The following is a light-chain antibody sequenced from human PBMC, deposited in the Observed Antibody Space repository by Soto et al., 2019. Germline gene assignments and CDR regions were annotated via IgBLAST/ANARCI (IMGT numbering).Light chain of an antibody. CDR3: QQRKKWPPIT. CDR2: DAS. CDR1: QSVDNF. V-gene: IGKV3-11*01. J-gene: IGKJ5*01. Sequence: DIVLTQSPATLSSSPGERVTLSCRASQSVDNFLAWYQQKPGQPPRLLIYDASNRASGIPARFSGSGSGTDFTLTISSLEPEELAIYFCQQRKKWPPITFGQGTRLEI.